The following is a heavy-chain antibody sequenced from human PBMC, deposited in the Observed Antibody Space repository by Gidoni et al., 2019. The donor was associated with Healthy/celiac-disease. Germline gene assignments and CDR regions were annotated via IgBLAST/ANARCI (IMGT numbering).Heavy chain of an antibody. Sequence: EVQQVEYGGGMVQPGGALRRSRAAAGCACRSYAMGWVRQAPGKGLEWFSAFRGRGASPYFAASVKGLFTISRDNSQNPLYLQLNSLSAEDTALYYCANGQQLVDYPLAFAPWGQGTLVTVSS. CDR2: FRGRGASP. J-gene: IGHJ5*02. D-gene: IGHD6-13*01. CDR3: ANGQQLVDYPLAFAP. V-gene: IGHV3-23*04. CDR1: GCACRSYA.